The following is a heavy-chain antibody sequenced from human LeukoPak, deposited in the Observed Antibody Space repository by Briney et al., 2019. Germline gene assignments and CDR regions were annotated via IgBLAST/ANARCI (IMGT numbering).Heavy chain of an antibody. J-gene: IGHJ3*02. Sequence: GASVKVSCKASGYTFTDYYMHWVRQAPGQGLEWMGRIDAKSGGTNYAQNFQGRVTMTRDTSISTVYMEVSSLRSDDTAVYYCARDSTDSGGFYAFDIWGQGTMVTVSS. V-gene: IGHV1-2*06. CDR1: GYTFTDYY. CDR3: ARDSTDSGGFYAFDI. CDR2: IDAKSGGT. D-gene: IGHD3-22*01.